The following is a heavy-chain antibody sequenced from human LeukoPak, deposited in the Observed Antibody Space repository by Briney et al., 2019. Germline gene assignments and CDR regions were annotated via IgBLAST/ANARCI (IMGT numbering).Heavy chain of an antibody. J-gene: IGHJ4*02. Sequence: GGSLRLSCAASGFTFSSYAMSWVRQAPGKGLEWVAFIRYDGSNKYYADSVKGRFTISRDNSKNTLYLQMNSLRAEDTAVYYCAKHKSGYEQYYFDYWGQGTLVTVSS. D-gene: IGHD5-12*01. V-gene: IGHV3-30*02. CDR3: AKHKSGYEQYYFDY. CDR2: IRYDGSNK. CDR1: GFTFSSYA.